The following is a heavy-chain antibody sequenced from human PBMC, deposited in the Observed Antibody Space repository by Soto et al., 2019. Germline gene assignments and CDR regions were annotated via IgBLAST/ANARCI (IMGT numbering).Heavy chain of an antibody. V-gene: IGHV5-51*01. D-gene: IGHD3-22*01. CDR1: GKAFTSFW. CDR2: IYPGDSDT. CDR3: AKQDDRGALDI. J-gene: IGHJ3*02. Sequence: PGESLKISCKISGKAFTSFWVVWVRQMPGRGLEWMGNIYPGDSDTRYTPPFQGQVTISADKSTNTACLQWHSLQASDTALYYCAKQDDRGALDIWGQGTKVTVSS.